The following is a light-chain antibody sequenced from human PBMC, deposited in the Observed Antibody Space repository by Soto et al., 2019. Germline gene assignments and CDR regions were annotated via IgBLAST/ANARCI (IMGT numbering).Light chain of an antibody. CDR1: QSVSSNY. V-gene: IGKV3-20*01. Sequence: EIVLTQSPGTLSLSPGERPTLSCRASQSVSSNYLAWYQQKPGQAPRLLIYGASSRATGIPDRFSGSGSGTDFTLTIRRLEPEDFAVYYCQQYGSSYPWTFGQGTKVDI. CDR3: QQYGSSYPWT. CDR2: GAS. J-gene: IGKJ1*01.